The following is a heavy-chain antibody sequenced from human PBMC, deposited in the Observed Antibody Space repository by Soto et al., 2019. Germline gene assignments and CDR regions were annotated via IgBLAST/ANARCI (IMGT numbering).Heavy chain of an antibody. V-gene: IGHV1-3*01. Sequence: ASVKVSCKASGYTFTSYAMHWVRQAPGQRLEWMGWINAGNGNTKYSQKFQGRVTITRDTSASTAYMELSSLRSEDTAVYYCAREPNVLRYFDWLLRSLDIWGQGTMVTVS. J-gene: IGHJ3*02. CDR3: AREPNVLRYFDWLLRSLDI. D-gene: IGHD3-9*01. CDR2: INAGNGNT. CDR1: GYTFTSYA.